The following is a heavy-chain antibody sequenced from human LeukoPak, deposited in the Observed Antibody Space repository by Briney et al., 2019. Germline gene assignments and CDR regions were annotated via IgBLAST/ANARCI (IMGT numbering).Heavy chain of an antibody. CDR2: IYPGDSDT. V-gene: IGHV5-51*01. CDR3: VRWSEYYYAGSGTGYFDL. J-gene: IGHJ2*01. CDR1: GYTFTRNW. Sequence: GESLKISCQGSGYTFTRNWIGWVRQMPGKGLEWMGIIYPGDSDTRYSTSFQGQVTISVEKSINTAYLQWSSLKASDTAMYYCVRWSEYYYAGSGTGYFDLWGRGTLVTVSS. D-gene: IGHD3-22*01.